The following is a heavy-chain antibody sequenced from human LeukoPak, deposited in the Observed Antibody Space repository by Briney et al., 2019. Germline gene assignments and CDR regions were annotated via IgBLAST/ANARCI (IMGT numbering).Heavy chain of an antibody. V-gene: IGHV1-69*06. CDR2: IIPIFGTA. CDR1: GGTFSSYA. D-gene: IGHD3-9*01. Sequence: ASVKVSCKASGGTFSSYAISWVRQAPGQGLEWMGGIIPIFGTANYAQKFQGRVMITADKSTSTAYMELSSLRSEDTAVYYCARGGDYDILTGYLPSNWFDPWGQGTLVTVSS. J-gene: IGHJ5*02. CDR3: ARGGDYDILTGYLPSNWFDP.